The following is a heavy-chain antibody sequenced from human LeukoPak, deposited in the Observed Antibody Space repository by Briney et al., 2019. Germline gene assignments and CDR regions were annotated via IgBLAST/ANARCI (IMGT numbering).Heavy chain of an antibody. V-gene: IGHV4-59*11. D-gene: IGHD3-16*01. Sequence: SETLSLTCTVSGGSISNHYWSWIRQAPGKGLEWIGYIYYSGSTNYNPSVKSRVTISVDTSNNQFSLRLSSVTAAGTAVYYCAKHLTNAYYDMIWFDPWGQGTLVTVTS. CDR2: IYYSGST. CDR1: GGSISNHY. CDR3: AKHLTNAYYDMIWFDP. J-gene: IGHJ5*02.